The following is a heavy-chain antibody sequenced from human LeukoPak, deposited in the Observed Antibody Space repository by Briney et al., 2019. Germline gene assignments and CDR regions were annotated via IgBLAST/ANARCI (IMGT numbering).Heavy chain of an antibody. J-gene: IGHJ4*02. CDR2: IYYSGST. Sequence: SETLSLTCTVSGGSISSSSYYWGWLRQPPGKGLEWIVSIYYSGSTYYNPSLKSRVTISVDTSKNQFSLKLSSVTAADTAVYYCARPLPGYSSGWYPFDYWGQGTLVTVSS. V-gene: IGHV4-39*01. CDR1: GGSISSSSYY. CDR3: ARPLPGYSSGWYPFDY. D-gene: IGHD6-19*01.